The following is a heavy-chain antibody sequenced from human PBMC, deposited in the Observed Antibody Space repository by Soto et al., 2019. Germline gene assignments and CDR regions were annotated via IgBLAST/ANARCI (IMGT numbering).Heavy chain of an antibody. D-gene: IGHD3-10*01. CDR3: ARDGYDGSGSPYPAY. J-gene: IGHJ4*02. CDR1: GGSVSSGSYY. V-gene: IGHV4-61*01. CDR2: IYYLGST. Sequence: SETLSLTCTVSGGSVSSGSYYWSWIRQSPGKGLEWIGYIYYLGSTDYNPSLKSRVTISVDTSKRQFSLRLTSVTAADTAVYYCARDGYDGSGSPYPAYWGPGTQVTV.